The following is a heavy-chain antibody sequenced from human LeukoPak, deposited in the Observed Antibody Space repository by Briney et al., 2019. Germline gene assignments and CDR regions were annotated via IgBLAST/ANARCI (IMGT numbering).Heavy chain of an antibody. CDR3: AKDQGYSSAWYSRDGFDM. CDR2: IRYDGSDK. J-gene: IGHJ3*02. CDR1: GFTFSTYG. D-gene: IGHD6-19*01. V-gene: IGHV3-30*02. Sequence: PGGSLRLSCAASGFTFSTYGMRWVRQAPGKGLEWVAFIRYDGSDKYYADSVKGRFTISRDNSQNTLYVQMNSLRAEDTAVYYCAKDQGYSSAWYSRDGFDMWGQGTMVTVSS.